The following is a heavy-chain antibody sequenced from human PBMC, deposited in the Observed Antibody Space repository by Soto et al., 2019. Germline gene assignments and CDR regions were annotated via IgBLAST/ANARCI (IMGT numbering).Heavy chain of an antibody. D-gene: IGHD3-3*01. CDR2: IFYSGTT. CDR1: GGSIGSGVYS. CDR3: ARGPYYDFWSGHRGFDY. Sequence: SETLSLTCAVSGGSIGSGVYSWSWIRQPPGKGLEWIGYIFYSGTTYYNPSLKSRVTISVDGSKNQFSLRLSSLTAADTAVYFCARGPYYDFWSGHRGFDYWGQGTLVTVSS. V-gene: IGHV4-30-2*01. J-gene: IGHJ4*02.